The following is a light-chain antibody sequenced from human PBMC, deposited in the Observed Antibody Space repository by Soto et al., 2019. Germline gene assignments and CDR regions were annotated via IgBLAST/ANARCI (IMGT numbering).Light chain of an antibody. Sequence: DIQMTQSPSTLSASVGDRVTITCRASQSISSWLAWYQQKPGKAPNLLIYKASSLDSGVPSRFSGSGAGTEVTLTISSLQPDDFATYYYQQDDSYPLTFGGGTKVEIK. CDR3: QQDDSYPLT. J-gene: IGKJ4*01. CDR1: QSISSW. CDR2: KAS. V-gene: IGKV1-5*03.